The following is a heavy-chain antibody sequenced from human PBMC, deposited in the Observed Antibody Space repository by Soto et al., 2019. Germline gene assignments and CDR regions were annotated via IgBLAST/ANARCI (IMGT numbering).Heavy chain of an antibody. Sequence: PGGSLRLSCAASGFHFSTYGMHWVRQAPGKGLEWVAAISYDDGTEKYYTDSVKGRFTISRDNSKNTLYLQMNTLRADDTAIYYCAKDRSGWDFNYYFDYWGQGTLVTVSS. D-gene: IGHD6-19*01. V-gene: IGHV3-30*18. CDR1: GFHFSTYG. CDR2: ISYDDGTEK. J-gene: IGHJ4*02. CDR3: AKDRSGWDFNYYFDY.